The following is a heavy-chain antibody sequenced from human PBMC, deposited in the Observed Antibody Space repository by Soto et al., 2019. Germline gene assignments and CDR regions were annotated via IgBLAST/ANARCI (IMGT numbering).Heavy chain of an antibody. CDR3: ARDIVVVPAARDGYYYYGMDV. D-gene: IGHD2-2*01. J-gene: IGHJ6*02. V-gene: IGHV3-33*01. CDR2: IWYDGSNK. CDR1: GFTFSSYG. Sequence: QVQLVESGGGVVQPGRSPRLSCAASGFTFSSYGMHWVRQAPGKGLEWVAVIWYDGSNKYYADSVKGRFTISRDNSKNTLYLQMNSLRAEDTAVYYCARDIVVVPAARDGYYYYGMDVWGQGTTVTVSS.